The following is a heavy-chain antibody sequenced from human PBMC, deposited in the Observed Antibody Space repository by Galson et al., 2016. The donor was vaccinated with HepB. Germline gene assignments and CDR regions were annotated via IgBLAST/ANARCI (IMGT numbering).Heavy chain of an antibody. CDR2: IASKTDGETT. D-gene: IGHD3-10*01. CDR3: SRMVRIHENSFDI. J-gene: IGHJ3*02. CDR1: GFSLSDAW. V-gene: IGHV3-15*04. Sequence: SLRLSCAASGFSLSDAWMSWVRQAPGKGLEWVGRIASKTDGETTDYAGPVKGRFTFFRDDSRGTLYLEMGRLKTEDTAPYYCSRMVRIHENSFDIWGQGTMVTVSS.